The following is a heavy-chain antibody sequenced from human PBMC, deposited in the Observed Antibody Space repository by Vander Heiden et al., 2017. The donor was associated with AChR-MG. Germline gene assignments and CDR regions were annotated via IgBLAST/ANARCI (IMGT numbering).Heavy chain of an antibody. D-gene: IGHD3-22*01. CDR1: GFTFSSSG. CDR3: AKDRGLYDSSGYYLPIVDY. Sequence: QVQLVESGGGVVQPERSLRLSCAAAGFTFSSSGLHWVRQAPGKGLEWVAVISYDGSNKYYADSVKGRFTISRDNSKNTLYLQMNSLRAEDTAVYYCAKDRGLYDSSGYYLPIVDYWGQGTLVTVSS. J-gene: IGHJ4*02. CDR2: ISYDGSNK. V-gene: IGHV3-30*18.